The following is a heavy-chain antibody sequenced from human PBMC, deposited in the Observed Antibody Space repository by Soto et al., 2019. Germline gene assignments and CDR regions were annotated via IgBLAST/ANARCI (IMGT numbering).Heavy chain of an antibody. J-gene: IGHJ4*02. D-gene: IGHD3-10*01. V-gene: IGHV1-69*02. CDR1: GDTFNFSS. CDR2: VSPIVSMS. CDR3: ASSYGSGYRAFDY. Sequence: QVQLVQSGAEVKRPGSSVKVSCKASGDTFNFSSINWVRQAPGLGLEWMGRVSPIVSMSNYAQKFQGRVTMTANKSTRPAYMELSSLRSEDTAIYYSASSYGSGYRAFDYWGQGALVTVSS.